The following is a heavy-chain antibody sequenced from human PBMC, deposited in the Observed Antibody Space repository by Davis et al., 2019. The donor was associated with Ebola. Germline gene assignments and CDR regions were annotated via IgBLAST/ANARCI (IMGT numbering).Heavy chain of an antibody. V-gene: IGHV3-23*01. CDR1: GFTFSSYD. D-gene: IGHD7-27*01. Sequence: GGSLRLSCPASGFTFSSYDMSWVRQAPGKGLEWVSTIAGTGGTTYYADSVRGRFTIYRDNSKDTVYLQMHSPTADDTAVYYCAKGRWGDSWGQGTLVTVSS. CDR3: AKGRWGDS. CDR2: IAGTGGTT. J-gene: IGHJ5*01.